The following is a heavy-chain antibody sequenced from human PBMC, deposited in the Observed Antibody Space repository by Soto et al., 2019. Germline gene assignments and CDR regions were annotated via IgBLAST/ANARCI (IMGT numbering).Heavy chain of an antibody. J-gene: IGHJ4*02. CDR3: ARDSHGCDY. CDR2: INAGNGNT. CDR1: GYTFTNYA. V-gene: IGHV1-3*01. Sequence: QVQLVQSGAEVKKPGASVKVSCKASGYTFTNYAMHWVRQAPGQRLEWMGWINAGNGNTKDSQKFQDRVTITRDTSASTAYMELSSLTSEDTAVYYCARDSHGCDYWGQGTLVTVSS. D-gene: IGHD6-19*01.